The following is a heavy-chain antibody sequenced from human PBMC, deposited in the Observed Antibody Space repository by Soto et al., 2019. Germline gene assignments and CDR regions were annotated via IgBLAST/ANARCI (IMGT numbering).Heavy chain of an antibody. V-gene: IGHV3-7*01. CDR2: IKEDESEE. J-gene: IGHJ4*02. CDR1: GFTFSGYW. D-gene: IGHD3-10*01. Sequence: GGSLRLSCAASGFTFSGYWMSWVRQSPGKGLEWVANIKEDESEEYYVASVKGRFTISRDNAKNSLYLQMNSLRAEDTAVYYCARDCLNYGSRYSDYWGQAALVTVSS. CDR3: ARDCLNYGSRYSDY.